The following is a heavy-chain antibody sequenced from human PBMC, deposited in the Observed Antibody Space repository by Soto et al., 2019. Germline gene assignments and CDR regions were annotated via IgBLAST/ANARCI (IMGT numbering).Heavy chain of an antibody. CDR3: ARGGYDSSGYYYLGNQGFDP. CDR2: IYYSGST. J-gene: IGHJ5*02. CDR1: GGSISSGDYY. Sequence: SETLSLTCTVSGGSISSGDYYWSWIRQPPGKGLEWIGYIYYSGSTYYNPSLKGRVTISVDTSKNQFSLKLSSVTAADTAVYYCARGGYDSSGYYYLGNQGFDPWGQGTLVTVSS. V-gene: IGHV4-30-4*01. D-gene: IGHD3-22*01.